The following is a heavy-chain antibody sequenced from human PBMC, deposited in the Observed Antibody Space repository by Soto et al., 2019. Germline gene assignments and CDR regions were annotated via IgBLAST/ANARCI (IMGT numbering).Heavy chain of an antibody. CDR2: INHSGST. D-gene: IGHD3-3*01. CDR1: GGSFSGYY. V-gene: IGHV4-34*01. CDR3: ARGAAYYDFWSGYARDYYYYYMDV. Sequence: PSETLSLTCAVYGGSFSGYYWSWIRQPPGKGLEWIGEINHSGSTNYNPSLKSRVTISVDTSKNQFSLKLSSVTAADTAVYYCARGAAYYDFWSGYARDYYYYYMDVWGKGTTVTSP. J-gene: IGHJ6*03.